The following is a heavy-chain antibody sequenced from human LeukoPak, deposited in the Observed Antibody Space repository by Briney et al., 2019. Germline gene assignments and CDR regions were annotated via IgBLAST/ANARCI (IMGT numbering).Heavy chain of an antibody. CDR2: ISGSGGST. V-gene: IGHV3-23*01. J-gene: IGHJ5*02. Sequence: GGSLRLSCAASGFTFSSYAMSWVRQAPGKGLEWVSAISGSGGSTYYADSVKGRFTISRDNSKNTLYLQMNSLRAEDTAVYYCAKDRLHIVVVTRPSTFDPWGQGTLVTVSS. D-gene: IGHD2-21*02. CDR1: GFTFSSYA. CDR3: AKDRLHIVVVTRPSTFDP.